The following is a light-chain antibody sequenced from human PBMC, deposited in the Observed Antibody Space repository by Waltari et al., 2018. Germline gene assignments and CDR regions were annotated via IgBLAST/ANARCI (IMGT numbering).Light chain of an antibody. CDR3: QKYGTLPAT. CDR2: DAS. V-gene: IGKV3-20*01. Sequence: EIMLTQSPGTLSLSPGARATLPCRASQSISRYLAWYQHKPGQAPRLLIYDASSRATGIPDRFSGSGSGTDFSLTISRLEPEDFAVYYCQKYGTLPATFGQGTKVEIK. CDR1: QSISRY. J-gene: IGKJ1*01.